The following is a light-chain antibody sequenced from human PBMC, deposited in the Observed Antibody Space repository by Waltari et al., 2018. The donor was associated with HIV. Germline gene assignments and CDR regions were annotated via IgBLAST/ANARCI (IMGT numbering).Light chain of an antibody. CDR2: KAS. V-gene: IGKV1-5*03. CDR1: EDVDTW. Sequence: DIQMTQSPSTLSASVRDTVSTTCRAIEDVDTWVAWYQQRPGTVPNRLFDKASAVEVWVSSRFSGSGFEAEYTLTINGLQPNDLGTYGCLQNYTSLRTFGQGTKVEIK. CDR3: LQNYTSLRT. J-gene: IGKJ1*01.